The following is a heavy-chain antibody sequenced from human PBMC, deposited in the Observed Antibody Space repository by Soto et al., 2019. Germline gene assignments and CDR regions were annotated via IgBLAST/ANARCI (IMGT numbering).Heavy chain of an antibody. Sequence: ASVKVSCKASGYSFSSFGISWVRQAPGQGLEWVGWVSVPSGDTSSAQNFQGRVTVTTDTSTSTAYLEVGSLRSDDTAVYYCARTCRSGGSCYLEYWGEGTMVTVSS. J-gene: IGHJ4*02. D-gene: IGHD2-15*01. CDR3: ARTCRSGGSCYLEY. V-gene: IGHV1-18*01. CDR2: VSVPSGDT. CDR1: GYSFSSFG.